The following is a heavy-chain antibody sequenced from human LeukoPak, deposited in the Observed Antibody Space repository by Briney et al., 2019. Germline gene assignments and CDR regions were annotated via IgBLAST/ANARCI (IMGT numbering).Heavy chain of an antibody. D-gene: IGHD3-22*01. V-gene: IGHV3-53*01. CDR2: IYSCGST. Sequence: GGSLRLSCAASGFTVSSNYMSWVRQAPGKGLEWVSVIYSCGSTYYADSVKGRFTISRDNSKNTLYLRMNSLRAEDTAVYYCAKAVVPVISQHYFDHWGQGTLVTVSS. J-gene: IGHJ4*02. CDR1: GFTVSSNY. CDR3: AKAVVPVISQHYFDH.